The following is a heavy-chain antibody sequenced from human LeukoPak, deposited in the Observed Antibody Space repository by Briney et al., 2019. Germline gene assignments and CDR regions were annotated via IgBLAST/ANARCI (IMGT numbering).Heavy chain of an antibody. CDR1: GFTFSSYG. Sequence: PGRSLRLSCAASGFTFSSYGMHWVRQAPGKGLEWVAVIWYDGSNKYYADSVKGRFTISRDNSKNTLYLQMNSLRAEDTAVYYCARAYYDSSGYYHKAFDIWGQGTMVTVSS. V-gene: IGHV3-33*01. CDR2: IWYDGSNK. D-gene: IGHD3-22*01. CDR3: ARAYYDSSGYYHKAFDI. J-gene: IGHJ3*02.